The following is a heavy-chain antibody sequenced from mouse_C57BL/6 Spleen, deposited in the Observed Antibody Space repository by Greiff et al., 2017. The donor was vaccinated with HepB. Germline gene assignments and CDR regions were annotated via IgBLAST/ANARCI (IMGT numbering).Heavy chain of an antibody. CDR1: GFSLTSYG. Sequence: VQLVESGPGLVQPSQSLSITCTVSGFSLTSYGVHWVRQSPGKGLEWLGVIWSGGSTDYNAAFISRLSISKDNSKSQVFFKMNSLQADDTAIYYCARSDYDEGGYFDYWGQGTTLTVSS. CDR2: IWSGGST. CDR3: ARSDYDEGGYFDY. D-gene: IGHD2-4*01. J-gene: IGHJ2*01. V-gene: IGHV2-2*01.